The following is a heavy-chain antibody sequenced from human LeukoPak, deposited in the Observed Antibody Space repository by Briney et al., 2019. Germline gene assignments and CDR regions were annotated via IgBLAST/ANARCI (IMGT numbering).Heavy chain of an antibody. D-gene: IGHD1-26*01. CDR1: GDSVSNSLYY. CDR2: IYYSGST. J-gene: IGHJ4*02. CDR3: ARDRSSELDY. Sequence: SETLSLTCTVSGDSVSNSLYYWSWIRQPPGKGLEWIGYIYYSGSTNYNPSLKSRVTISVDTSKNQFSLKLSSVTAADTAVYYCARDRSSELDYWGQGTLVTVSS. V-gene: IGHV4-61*01.